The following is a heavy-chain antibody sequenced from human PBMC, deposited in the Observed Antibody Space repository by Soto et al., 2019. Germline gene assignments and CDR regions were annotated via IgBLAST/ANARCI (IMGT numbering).Heavy chain of an antibody. Sequence: VKVSCKASGYTFTSYGISWVRQAPGQGLEWMGWISAYNGNTNYAQKLQGRVAMTTDTPTSTAYMELRSLRSDDTAVYYCARDRGQEGYYDFWSGYKDWFGPWGQGTLVTAPQ. CDR2: ISAYNGNT. D-gene: IGHD3-3*01. J-gene: IGHJ5*02. V-gene: IGHV1-18*04. CDR1: GYTFTSYG. CDR3: ARDRGQEGYYDFWSGYKDWFGP.